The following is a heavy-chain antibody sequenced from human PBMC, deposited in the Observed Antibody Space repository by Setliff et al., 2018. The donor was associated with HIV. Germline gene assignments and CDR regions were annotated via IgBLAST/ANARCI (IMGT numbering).Heavy chain of an antibody. Sequence: PSETLSLTCTVSGGSISSSSYYWVWIRQPPGKGLDWIGSFYLTESTNYNPTLKSRVTISGDTSRNQFSLKLTSVTAADTAVYYCARSGSYVGPIQHWGQGTLVTVSS. CDR2: FYLTEST. J-gene: IGHJ1*01. CDR3: ARSGSYVGPIQH. CDR1: GGSISSSSYY. D-gene: IGHD3-10*02. V-gene: IGHV4-39*07.